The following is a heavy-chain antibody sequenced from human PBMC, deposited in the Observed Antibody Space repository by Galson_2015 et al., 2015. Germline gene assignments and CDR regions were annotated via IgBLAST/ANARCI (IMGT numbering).Heavy chain of an antibody. Sequence: SLRLSCAASGFTFSSSRLNWVRQAPGKGLEWISYINSDSRVIFYADSVKGRFTISRDNVKNSLYLQMNSLRDEDTAVYYCTRVPLTTVTNWFDPWGQGVLVTVSS. CDR3: TRVPLTTVTNWFDP. J-gene: IGHJ5*02. CDR2: INSDSRVI. D-gene: IGHD4-17*01. CDR1: GFTFSSSR. V-gene: IGHV3-48*02.